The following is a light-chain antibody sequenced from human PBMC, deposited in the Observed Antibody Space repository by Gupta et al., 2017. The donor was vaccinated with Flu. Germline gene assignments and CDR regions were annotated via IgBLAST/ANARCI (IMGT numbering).Light chain of an antibody. J-gene: IGKJ3*01. CDR2: AAS. CDR3: QHYGSSIFT. V-gene: IGKV3-20*01. Sequence: IVLTQSPGTLSLSPGERATLSGRASQSISSSSLAWYQQKLGQAPRLLIYAASSGATGIPDRFSGSGSGTDFTLTISRLEPEDFAVYYCQHYGSSIFTFGPGTKVDIK. CDR1: QSISSSS.